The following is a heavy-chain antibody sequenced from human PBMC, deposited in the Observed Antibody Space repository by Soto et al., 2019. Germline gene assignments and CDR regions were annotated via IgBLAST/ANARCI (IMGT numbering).Heavy chain of an antibody. CDR2: ISWNSGDS. J-gene: IGHJ5*01. D-gene: IGHD1-7*01. V-gene: IGHV3-23*01. CDR1: GFTFSNYA. CDR3: AKRELLSWAVDS. Sequence: EVQLLESGGDLAQPGGSLRLSCAASGFTFSNYAMSWVRQAPGKGLEWVSGISWNSGDSGYADSVKGRFTISRDNSKNTLYLQMNSLRAEDTAVYYCAKRELLSWAVDSWGQGTLVTVSS.